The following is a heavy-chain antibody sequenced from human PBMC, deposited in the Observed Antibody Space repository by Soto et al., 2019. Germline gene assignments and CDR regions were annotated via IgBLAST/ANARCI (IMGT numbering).Heavy chain of an antibody. D-gene: IGHD3-3*01. CDR2: IYYSGST. Sequence: SETLSLTCTVSGGSISSSSYYWGWIRQPPGKGLEWIGSIYYSGSTYYNPSLKSRVTISVDTSKNQFSLKLSSVTAADTAVYYCAGINTIFGVVLYYYYGMDVWGQGTTVTVSS. V-gene: IGHV4-39*01. CDR1: GGSISSSSYY. CDR3: AGINTIFGVVLYYYYGMDV. J-gene: IGHJ6*02.